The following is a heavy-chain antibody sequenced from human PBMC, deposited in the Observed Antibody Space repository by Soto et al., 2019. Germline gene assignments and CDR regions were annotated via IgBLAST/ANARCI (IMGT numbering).Heavy chain of an antibody. CDR1: GFTFTSYG. J-gene: IGHJ4*02. V-gene: IGHV3-23*01. CDR3: ASDVGLDSDDFFAY. Sequence: GGSLRLSCTASGFTFTSYGMGWVRQAPGKGLQWVSTIRGDGGQTHYTDSVKGRFSISRDNSKNTVYLQMDSLRAEDTAMYFCASDVGLDSDDFFAYWGQGTQVTVSS. CDR2: IRGDGGQT. D-gene: IGHD3-9*01.